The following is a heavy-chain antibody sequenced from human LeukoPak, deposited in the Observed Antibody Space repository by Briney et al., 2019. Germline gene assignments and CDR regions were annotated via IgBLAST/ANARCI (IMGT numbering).Heavy chain of an antibody. D-gene: IGHD3-9*01. CDR3: ARGELRYFDWYPLAAFAP. CDR1: GGSISSGNYY. J-gene: IGHJ5*02. Sequence: SQTLSLTSTVSGGSISSGNYYWSWIWQPAGKGLEWIGRICTSGSTNYNPSRKSRVTISLTTSKNQVSLKLSSVTAADTDVYYCARGELRYFDWYPLAAFAPWGQGTLVTVSS. V-gene: IGHV4-61*02. CDR2: ICTSGST.